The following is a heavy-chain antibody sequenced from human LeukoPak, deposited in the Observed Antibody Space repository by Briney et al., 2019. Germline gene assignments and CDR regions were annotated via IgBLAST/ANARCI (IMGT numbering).Heavy chain of an antibody. Sequence: ASVKVSCKASGYIFTTYDITWVRQAPGQVLEWMGWISPKRGQTNYAQNLQGRVTMTTDTSTSIVYMELRNLRSDDTAVYYCARGSTYDYGDFDYWGRGTLVTVSS. D-gene: IGHD4-17*01. CDR2: ISPKRGQT. CDR1: GYIFTTYD. J-gene: IGHJ4*02. V-gene: IGHV1-18*01. CDR3: ARGSTYDYGDFDY.